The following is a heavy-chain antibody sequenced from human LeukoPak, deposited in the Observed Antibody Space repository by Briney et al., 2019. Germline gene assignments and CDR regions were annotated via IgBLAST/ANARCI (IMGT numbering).Heavy chain of an antibody. CDR3: ARGLSYAVAYGDY. J-gene: IGHJ4*02. Sequence: GGSLRLSCAPSGFIFSDYWFHWARQTPGQGLVWVAAINRDGTGTSHADSVRGRFTVSRDNAKNTLYLQLNSLRADDMAVYYCARGLSYAVAYGDYWGQGTLVTVSS. CDR1: GFIFSDYW. V-gene: IGHV3-74*01. D-gene: IGHD6-19*01. CDR2: INRDGTGT.